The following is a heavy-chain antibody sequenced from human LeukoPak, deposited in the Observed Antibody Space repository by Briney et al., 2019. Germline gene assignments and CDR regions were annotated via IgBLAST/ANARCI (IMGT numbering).Heavy chain of an antibody. D-gene: IGHD2-2*01. J-gene: IGHJ4*02. CDR1: GYRFTNYW. Sequence: GESLKISCKGSGYRFTNYWIVWVRQMPGKGLEWMGIIYPGDSDTRYSPSFQGQVTISADKSISTAYLQWRSLKASDTAMYYCARRIPYCSSTSCYYFDYWGQGTLVTVSS. CDR2: IYPGDSDT. V-gene: IGHV5-51*01. CDR3: ARRIPYCSSTSCYYFDY.